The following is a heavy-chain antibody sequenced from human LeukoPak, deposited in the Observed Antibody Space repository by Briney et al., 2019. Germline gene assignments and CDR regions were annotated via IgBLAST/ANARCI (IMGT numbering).Heavy chain of an antibody. V-gene: IGHV4-34*01. CDR1: GGSFSGYY. CDR3: ARASTWIQLFDP. D-gene: IGHD5-18*01. Sequence: SETLPLTCAVYGGSFSGYYWSWIRRPPGKGLGWIGEINHSGSTNYNPSLKSRVTIAVDTSKNQFSLKLRSVTAADTAVYYCARASTWIQLFDPWGQGTLVTVSS. CDR2: INHSGST. J-gene: IGHJ5*02.